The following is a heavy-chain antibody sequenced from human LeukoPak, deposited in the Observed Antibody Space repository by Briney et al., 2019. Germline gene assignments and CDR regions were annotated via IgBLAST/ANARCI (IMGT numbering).Heavy chain of an antibody. V-gene: IGHV3-30*02. CDR1: GFTFSSYG. CDR3: AKDLRGNYPAGFDY. J-gene: IGHJ4*02. D-gene: IGHD1-7*01. CDR2: IRYDGSNK. Sequence: QTGGSLRLSCAASGFTFSSYGMHWVRQAPGKGLEWVAFIRYDGSNKYYADSVKGRFTISRDNSKNTLYLQMNSLRAEDTALYYCAKDLRGNYPAGFDYWGQGTLVTVSS.